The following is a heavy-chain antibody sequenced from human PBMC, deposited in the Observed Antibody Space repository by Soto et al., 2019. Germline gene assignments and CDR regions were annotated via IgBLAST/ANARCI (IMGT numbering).Heavy chain of an antibody. CDR2: MTPSGSSR. D-gene: IGHD1-26*01. J-gene: IGHJ3*01. CDR1: GFTFSDHF. CDR3: ARELSGNYVTFDL. V-gene: IGHV3-11*01. Sequence: GGSLRLSCAASGFTFSDHFMSWIRQAPGKGLEWISYMTPSGSSRSYADSVKGRFTISRDNAKNSLYLQMNSLRGDDTAVYYCARELSGNYVTFDLWGQGTMVTVPS.